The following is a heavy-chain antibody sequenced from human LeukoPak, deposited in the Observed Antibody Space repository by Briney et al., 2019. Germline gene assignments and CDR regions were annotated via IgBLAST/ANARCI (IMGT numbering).Heavy chain of an antibody. Sequence: GGSLRLSCAASGFTFSSYSMNWVRQAPGKGLEWVSSISSSSSYIYYADSVKGRFTISRDNAKNSLYLQMNSLRAEDTAVYYCARGADSSGYYYAAFDIWGQGTMVTVSS. CDR1: GFTFSSYS. V-gene: IGHV3-21*01. J-gene: IGHJ3*02. CDR3: ARGADSSGYYYAAFDI. D-gene: IGHD3-22*01. CDR2: ISSSSSYI.